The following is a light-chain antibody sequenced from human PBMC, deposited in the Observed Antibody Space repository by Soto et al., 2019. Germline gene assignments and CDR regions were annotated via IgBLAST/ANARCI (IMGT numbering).Light chain of an antibody. Sequence: QSALTQPASVSGSPGQSITISCTGTSSDVGGYNYVSWYQQHPGKAPKPMIYEVSNRPSGVSFRFSGSKSGNTASLTISGLQAEDEADYYCSSNTSRTTYVYGTGTKLTVL. CDR2: EVS. J-gene: IGLJ1*01. CDR1: SSDVGGYNY. V-gene: IGLV2-14*01. CDR3: SSNTSRTTYV.